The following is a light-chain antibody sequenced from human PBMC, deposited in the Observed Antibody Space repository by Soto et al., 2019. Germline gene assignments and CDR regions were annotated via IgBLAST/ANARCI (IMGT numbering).Light chain of an antibody. Sequence: QSALTQPTSVSGSPGQSITISCTGTSSDVGGYNYVSWYQQHPGKAPKLIIYEVSNRPSGVSHRFSGSKSGNTASLTISGLQAEDEADYYCVSYTTSASYVFGTGTKLTVL. CDR3: VSYTTSASYV. CDR1: SSDVGGYNY. V-gene: IGLV2-14*01. J-gene: IGLJ1*01. CDR2: EVS.